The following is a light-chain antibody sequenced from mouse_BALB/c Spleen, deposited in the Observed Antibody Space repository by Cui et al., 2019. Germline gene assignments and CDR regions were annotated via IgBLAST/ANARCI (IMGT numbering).Light chain of an antibody. J-gene: IGKJ5*01. V-gene: IGKV8-30*01. CDR2: WAS. CDR1: QSLLYSSNQKNY. Sequence: EIVMSQSPSSLDVSVGEKGTMSCKSSQSLLYSSNQKNYLAWYQQKPGQSPKLLIDWASTRESGVPDRFTGSGSGTDFTLTISSVKAEDMAVYYCQQYYSYPLTFGAGTKLELK. CDR3: QQYYSYPLT.